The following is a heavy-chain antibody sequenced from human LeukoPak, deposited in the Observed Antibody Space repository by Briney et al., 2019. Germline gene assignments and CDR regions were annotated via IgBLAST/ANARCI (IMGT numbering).Heavy chain of an antibody. Sequence: ASVKVSCKASGYTFTSYAMNWVRQAPGQGLEWMGWINAGNGNTKYSQKFQGRVTITRDTSASTAYMELSSLRSEDTAVYYCARSTVTPNWFDPWGQGTLVTVSS. CDR2: INAGNGNT. CDR1: GYTFTSYA. V-gene: IGHV1-3*01. D-gene: IGHD4-17*01. CDR3: ARSTVTPNWFDP. J-gene: IGHJ5*02.